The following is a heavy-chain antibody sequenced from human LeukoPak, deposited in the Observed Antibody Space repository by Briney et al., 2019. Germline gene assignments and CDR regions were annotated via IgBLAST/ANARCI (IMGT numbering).Heavy chain of an antibody. V-gene: IGHV1-69*13. CDR2: IIPIFGTA. Sequence: SVKVSCKASGYTFTSYDISWVRQAPGQGLEWMGGIIPIFGTANYAQKFQGRVTITADESTSTAYMELSSLRSEDTAVYYCARGAGTSYYFDYWGQGTLVTVSS. CDR3: ARGAGTSYYFDY. J-gene: IGHJ4*02. D-gene: IGHD1-1*01. CDR1: GYTFTSYD.